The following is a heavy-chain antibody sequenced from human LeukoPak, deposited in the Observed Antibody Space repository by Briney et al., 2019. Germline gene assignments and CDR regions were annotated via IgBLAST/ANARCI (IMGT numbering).Heavy chain of an antibody. Sequence: GGSLRLSCAASGFTFSDYYMSWIRQAPGKGLEWVSYISSSGSTIYYADSVKGRFTISRDNAKNSLYLQTNSLRAEDTAVYYCAKEGITMVRGVTLFDYWGQGTLVTVSS. V-gene: IGHV3-11*04. J-gene: IGHJ4*02. D-gene: IGHD3-10*01. CDR3: AKEGITMVRGVTLFDY. CDR2: ISSSGSTI. CDR1: GFTFSDYY.